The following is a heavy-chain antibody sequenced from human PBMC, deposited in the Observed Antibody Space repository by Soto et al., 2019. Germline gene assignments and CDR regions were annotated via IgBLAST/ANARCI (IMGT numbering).Heavy chain of an antibody. CDR2: IIPALGTT. CDR3: ARPDFGDYWYFDL. CDR1: GGPFSSHT. J-gene: IGHJ2*01. Sequence: QDQLVQSGAEVKKPGSSVKVSCKAFGGPFSSHTFSWVRQAPGQGLEWMGRIIPALGTTTYAQKFQGRVTITAEGSVTTVYMELSSLRTEDTAVYYCARPDFGDYWYFDLWGRGTLVTVSS. D-gene: IGHD4-17*01. V-gene: IGHV1-69*08.